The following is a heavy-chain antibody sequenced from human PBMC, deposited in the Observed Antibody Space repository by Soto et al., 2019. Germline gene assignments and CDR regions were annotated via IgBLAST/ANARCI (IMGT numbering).Heavy chain of an antibody. D-gene: IGHD2-2*01. Sequence: ASVKVSCKVSGYTFTSYGISWVRQAPGQGLEWMGWISAYNGNTNYAQKLQGRVTMTTDTSTSTAYMELRSLRSDDTAVYYCARDHGRRYCSSTSCRGTFDYWGQGTLVTVSS. J-gene: IGHJ4*02. CDR1: GYTFTSYG. CDR2: ISAYNGNT. V-gene: IGHV1-18*01. CDR3: ARDHGRRYCSSTSCRGTFDY.